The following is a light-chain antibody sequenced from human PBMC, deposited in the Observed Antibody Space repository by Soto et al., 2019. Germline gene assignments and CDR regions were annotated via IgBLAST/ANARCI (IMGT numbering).Light chain of an antibody. V-gene: IGKV3D-20*01. J-gene: IGKJ5*01. CDR1: QSVISY. CDR2: GAS. Sequence: EIVLTESPATRSLSRWGRGTLWCVSSQSVISYLAWYQHIPGLAPRLRKYGASSRATGIPDRGGCSVSGTDFTPAIRRREPEDFAVYYCQQYGSSPMTCGQGTRLEIK. CDR3: QQYGSSPMT.